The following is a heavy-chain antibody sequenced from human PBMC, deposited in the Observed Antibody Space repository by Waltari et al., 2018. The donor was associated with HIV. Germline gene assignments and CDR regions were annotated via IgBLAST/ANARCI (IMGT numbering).Heavy chain of an antibody. CDR3: ARADYDILTGGMWFDP. D-gene: IGHD3-9*01. V-gene: IGHV4-39*07. Sequence: QLQLQESGPGLVKPSETLSLTCTVSGGSISSSSYYWGWLRQPPGKGLEWIGSIYYSGSTYYNPSLKSRVTISVDTSKNQFSLKLSSVTAADTAVYYCARADYDILTGGMWFDPWGQGTLVTVSS. CDR1: GGSISSSSYY. CDR2: IYYSGST. J-gene: IGHJ5*02.